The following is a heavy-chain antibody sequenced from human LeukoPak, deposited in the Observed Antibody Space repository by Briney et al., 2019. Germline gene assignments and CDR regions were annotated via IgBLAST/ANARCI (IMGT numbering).Heavy chain of an antibody. CDR1: GGSVSRYY. Sequence: SETLSLTCTVSGGSVSRYYWSWIRQPPGKGLGWIGYIYYSGSTNYNPSLRSRVTISLDTSKNQFSLKLNSVTAADTAVYYCARDLGYCDSTSCYGGYYFDYWGQGILVTVSS. J-gene: IGHJ4*02. CDR3: ARDLGYCDSTSCYGGYYFDY. CDR2: IYYSGST. D-gene: IGHD2-2*01. V-gene: IGHV4-59*02.